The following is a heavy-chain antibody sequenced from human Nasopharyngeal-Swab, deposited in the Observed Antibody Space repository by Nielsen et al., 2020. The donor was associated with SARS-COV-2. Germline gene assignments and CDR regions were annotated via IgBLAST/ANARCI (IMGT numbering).Heavy chain of an antibody. CDR1: GFNFNYYS. Sequence: GESLKISCAASGFNFNYYSMNWVRQAPGKGLEWISYITSGSAIIYYADSVKGQFTISRDNARNLLYLQMNSLRAEDTAVYYCASAHRAYGDSGYYPLDYWGKGTLVTVSS. CDR2: ITSGSAII. V-gene: IGHV3-48*04. J-gene: IGHJ4*02. D-gene: IGHD3-22*01. CDR3: ASAHRAYGDSGYYPLDY.